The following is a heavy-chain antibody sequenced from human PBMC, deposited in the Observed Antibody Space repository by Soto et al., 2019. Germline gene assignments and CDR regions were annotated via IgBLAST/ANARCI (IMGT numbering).Heavy chain of an antibody. CDR2: ISYDGSNK. CDR1: GFVFSNYA. CDR3: AKDAAAAGTFDY. J-gene: IGHJ4*02. V-gene: IGHV3-30*18. D-gene: IGHD6-13*01. Sequence: QVQLVESGGGVVQPGRSLRLSCAASGFVFSNYAMQWVRQAPGKGLEWVAVISYDGSNKYYADSAKGRFTISRDNSNNTLYLQMNSLRAEDTAVYYCAKDAAAAGTFDYWGQGTLATVSS.